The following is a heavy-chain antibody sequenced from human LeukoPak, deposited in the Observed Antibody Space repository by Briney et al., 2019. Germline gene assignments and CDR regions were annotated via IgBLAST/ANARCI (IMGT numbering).Heavy chain of an antibody. CDR1: GGTFSSYA. D-gene: IGHD3-22*01. CDR3: AARSDLVVVSQDAFDI. Sequence: SVKVSCKASGGTFSSYAISWVRQAPGQGLEWMGRIIPILGIANYAQKFQGRVTITADKSTSTAYMELSSLRSEDTAVYYCAARSDLVVVSQDAFDIWGQGTMVTVSS. J-gene: IGHJ3*02. CDR2: IIPILGIA. V-gene: IGHV1-69*04.